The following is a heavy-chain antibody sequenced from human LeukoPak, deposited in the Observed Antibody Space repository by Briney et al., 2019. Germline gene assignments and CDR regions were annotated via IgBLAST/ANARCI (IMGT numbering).Heavy chain of an antibody. J-gene: IGHJ3*02. CDR3: AKDAYYYDSSGYYGDAFDI. CDR1: GFTFSSYA. D-gene: IGHD3-22*01. CDR2: ISGSGGST. V-gene: IGHV3-23*01. Sequence: PGGSLRFSCAASGFTFSSYAMSWVRQAPGKGLEWVSAISGSGGSTYYADSVKGRFTISRDNSKNTLYLQMNGLRAEDTAVYYCAKDAYYYDSSGYYGDAFDIWGQGTMVTVSS.